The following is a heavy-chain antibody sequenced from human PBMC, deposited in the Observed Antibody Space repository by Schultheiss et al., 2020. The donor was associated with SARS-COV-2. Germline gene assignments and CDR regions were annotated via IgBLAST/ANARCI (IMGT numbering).Heavy chain of an antibody. D-gene: IGHD3-3*01. Sequence: ASVKVSCKASGYTFTSYDINWVRQATGQGLEWMGWMNPNSGNTGYAQKFQGRVTITRNTSTSTAYMELSSLRSEDTAVYYCATTPYDFWSGYYMDVWGKGTTVTVSS. J-gene: IGHJ6*03. CDR2: MNPNSGNT. CDR1: GYTFTSYD. V-gene: IGHV1-8*03. CDR3: ATTPYDFWSGYYMDV.